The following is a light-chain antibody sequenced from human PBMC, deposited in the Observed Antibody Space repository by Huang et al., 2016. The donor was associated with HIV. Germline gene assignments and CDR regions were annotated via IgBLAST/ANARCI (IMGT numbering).Light chain of an antibody. CDR2: GAS. CDR3: QQFNNWPPRFT. J-gene: IGKJ3*01. V-gene: IGKV3-15*01. CDR1: QHIGDN. Sequence: EIVMTQSPATLSVSPGERATLSCRASQHIGDNLTWYQHKPGQAPRLRIYGASTRATGIPPRFSGSGSGTEFTLTISGLESEDFAVYYCQQFNNWPPRFTFGPGTTVDVK.